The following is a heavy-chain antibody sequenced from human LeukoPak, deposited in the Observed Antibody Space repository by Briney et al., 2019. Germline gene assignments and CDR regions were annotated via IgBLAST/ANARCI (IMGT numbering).Heavy chain of an antibody. CDR3: ARGFVTIFGVVKSVGMDV. D-gene: IGHD3-3*01. Sequence: GGSLRLSCAASGFTFSSYAMSWVRQAPGKGLEWVSAISGSGGSTYYADSVKGRFTISRDNSKNTLYLQMNSLRAEDTAVYYCARGFVTIFGVVKSVGMDVWGQGTTVTVSS. CDR2: ISGSGGST. V-gene: IGHV3-23*01. CDR1: GFTFSSYA. J-gene: IGHJ6*02.